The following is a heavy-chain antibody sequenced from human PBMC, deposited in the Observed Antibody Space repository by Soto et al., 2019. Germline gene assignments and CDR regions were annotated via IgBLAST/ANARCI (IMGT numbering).Heavy chain of an antibody. CDR2: INHSGST. Sequence: QVQLQQWGAGLLKPSETLSLTCAVYGGSFSGYYWSWIRQPPGKGLEWIGEINHSGSTNYNPSLKSRVTISVDTSKNQFSLKLRSVTAADTAVYYCARGYGGAAAGGGYYYYYMDVWGKGTTVTVSS. CDR1: GGSFSGYY. V-gene: IGHV4-34*01. J-gene: IGHJ6*03. D-gene: IGHD6-13*01. CDR3: ARGYGGAAAGGGYYYYYMDV.